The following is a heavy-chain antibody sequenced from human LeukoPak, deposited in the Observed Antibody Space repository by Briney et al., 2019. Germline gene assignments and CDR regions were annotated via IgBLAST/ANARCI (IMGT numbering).Heavy chain of an antibody. J-gene: IGHJ6*02. V-gene: IGHV4-31*03. CDR3: ARDHTETSSLNFRNYYYYGMGI. CDR2: IYYSGST. CDR1: GGSIRSGDYS. Sequence: SQTLSLTCTVSGGSIRSGDYSWNWIRQHPGKGLEWIGYIYYSGSTYYNPSLTSRVTMSVDTSKNQFSLKLSSVTAADTAIYYCARDHTETSSLNFRNYYYYGMGIWGQGTTVIVSS. D-gene: IGHD4-4*01.